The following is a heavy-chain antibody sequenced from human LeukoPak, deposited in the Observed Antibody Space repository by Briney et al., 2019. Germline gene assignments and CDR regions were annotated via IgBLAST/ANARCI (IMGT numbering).Heavy chain of an antibody. CDR1: GASVSSGSYY. Sequence: PSETLSLTCTVSGASVSSGSYYWSWIRQSPGKGLEWIGFMSYNVHTDYNPSLKSRVTLSADTSNNQFSLGLNSVTAADTAVYFCATVAVAGTGPDNWGQGTLVTVSS. J-gene: IGHJ4*02. V-gene: IGHV4-61*01. CDR2: MSYNVHT. CDR3: ATVAVAGTGPDN. D-gene: IGHD6-13*01.